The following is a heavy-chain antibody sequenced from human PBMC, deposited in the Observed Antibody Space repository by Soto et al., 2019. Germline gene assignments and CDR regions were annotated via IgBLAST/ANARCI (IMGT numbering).Heavy chain of an antibody. V-gene: IGHV1-69*04. D-gene: IGHD2-2*01. CDR2: IIPILGIA. J-gene: IGHJ6*03. CDR3: ARDLNRDVVVPADYYYYMDV. Sequence: SVKVSCKASGGTFSSYTTSWVRQAPGQGLEWMGRIIPILGIANYAQKFQGRVTITADKSTSTAYMELSSLRSEDTAVYYCARDLNRDVVVPADYYYYMDVGGKGTTVTVSS. CDR1: GGTFSSYT.